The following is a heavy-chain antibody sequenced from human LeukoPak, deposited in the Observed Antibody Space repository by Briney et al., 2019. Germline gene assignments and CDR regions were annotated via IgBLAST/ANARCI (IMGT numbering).Heavy chain of an antibody. V-gene: IGHV1-69*02. D-gene: IGHD2-2*01. CDR3: ARTAGAVVWYYYMDV. CDR1: GGTFSSYT. Sequence: GASVKVSCKASGGTFSSYTISWVRRAPGQGLEWMGRIIPILGIANYAQKFQGRVTITADKSTSTAYMELSSLRSEDTAVYYCARTAGAVVWYYYMDVWGKGTTVTVSS. CDR2: IIPILGIA. J-gene: IGHJ6*03.